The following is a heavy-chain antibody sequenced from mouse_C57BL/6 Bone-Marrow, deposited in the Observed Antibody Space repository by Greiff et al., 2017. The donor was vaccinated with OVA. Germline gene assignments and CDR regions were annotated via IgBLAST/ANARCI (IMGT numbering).Heavy chain of an antibody. CDR3: AIGIYEGYSWVAY. J-gene: IGHJ3*01. Sequence: QVQLQQPGAELVKPGASVKVSCKASGYTFTSYWMHWVKQRPGQGLEWIGRIHPSDSDTNYNQKFKGKATLTVDKSSSTAYMQLSSLTSEDSAVYDCAIGIYEGYSWVAYWGQGTLGTVSA. D-gene: IGHD2-3*01. CDR2: IHPSDSDT. CDR1: GYTFTSYW. V-gene: IGHV1-74*01.